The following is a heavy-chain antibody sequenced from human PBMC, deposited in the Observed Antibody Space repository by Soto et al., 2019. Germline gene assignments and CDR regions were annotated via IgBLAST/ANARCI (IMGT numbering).Heavy chain of an antibody. CDR3: AKVGGYDSEYFQH. CDR1: GFTFSSYG. Sequence: PGGSLRLSCAASGFTFSSYGMHWVRQAPGKGLEWVAVISYDGSNKYYADSVKGRFTISRDNSKNTLYLQMNSLRAEDTAVYYCAKVGGYDSEYFQHWGQGTLVTVSS. J-gene: IGHJ1*01. V-gene: IGHV3-30*18. D-gene: IGHD5-12*01. CDR2: ISYDGSNK.